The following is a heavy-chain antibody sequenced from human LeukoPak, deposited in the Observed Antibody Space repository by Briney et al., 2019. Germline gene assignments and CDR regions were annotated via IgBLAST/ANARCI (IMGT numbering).Heavy chain of an antibody. D-gene: IGHD3-10*01. CDR3: ARHYYGSGSYVVYYYYGMDV. Sequence: GASVKVSCKASGYTFTSYGISWVRQAPGQGLEWMGWISAYNGNTNYAQKLQGRVTMTTDTSTSTAYMELRSLRSDDTAVYYCARHYYGSGSYVVYYYYGMDVWGQGTTVTVSS. CDR2: ISAYNGNT. CDR1: GYTFTSYG. V-gene: IGHV1-18*01. J-gene: IGHJ6*02.